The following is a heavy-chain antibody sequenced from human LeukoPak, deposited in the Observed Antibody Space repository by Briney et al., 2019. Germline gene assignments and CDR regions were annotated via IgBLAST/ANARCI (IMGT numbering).Heavy chain of an antibody. Sequence: ASVKVSCKASGFTFTGYYMHWVRQAPGQGPEWMGWISTSTGDTKYTQKFQGRVTLTTDTSTSTAYMELSSLRSDDTAVYYCARDDNYGIFVNVDYWGQGTLVTVSS. D-gene: IGHD4-11*01. CDR2: ISTSTGDT. J-gene: IGHJ4*02. V-gene: IGHV1-2*02. CDR1: GFTFTGYY. CDR3: ARDDNYGIFVNVDY.